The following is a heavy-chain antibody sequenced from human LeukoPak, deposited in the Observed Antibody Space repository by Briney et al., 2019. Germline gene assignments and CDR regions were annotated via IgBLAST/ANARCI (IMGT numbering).Heavy chain of an antibody. D-gene: IGHD1-14*01. J-gene: IGHJ6*03. CDR2: IYYSGST. V-gene: IGHV4-59*01. CDR3: ARHNPFYYYYYYMDV. Sequence: SETLSLTCAVYGGSFSGYYWSWIRQPPGKGLEWIGYIYYSGSTSYNPSLRSRVTISVDTSKNQFSLKVSSVTAADTAVYYCARHNPFYYYYYYMDVWGKGTTVTISS. CDR1: GGSFSGYY.